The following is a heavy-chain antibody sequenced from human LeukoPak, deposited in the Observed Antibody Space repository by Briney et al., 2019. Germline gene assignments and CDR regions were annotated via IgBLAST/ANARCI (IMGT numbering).Heavy chain of an antibody. Sequence: GVSLRLSCAASGFTFSGYWMSWVRQAPGKGLEWVANINQDGSEKYHVDALKGRFTISRDNAKNSVYLQMNSLRAEDTAMYYCTRIRGFLGPDYWGQGTLVTVSS. CDR1: GFTFSGYW. CDR3: TRIRGFLGPDY. V-gene: IGHV3-7*01. J-gene: IGHJ4*02. D-gene: IGHD3-3*01. CDR2: INQDGSEK.